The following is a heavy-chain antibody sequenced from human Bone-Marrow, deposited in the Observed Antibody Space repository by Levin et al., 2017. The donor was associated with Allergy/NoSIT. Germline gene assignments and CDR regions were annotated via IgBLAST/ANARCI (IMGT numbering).Heavy chain of an antibody. CDR1: GFTFSSYW. CDR3: ARAPGPTLVEAVAGFDY. Sequence: GGSLRLSCEASGFTFSSYWMHWVRQVPGKGLLWVSRIDSHGDSTIYADSVKGRFTMARDNAKNTLYLQMNSLRAEDTAVYYCARAPGPTLVEAVAGFDYWGRGILVTVSS. D-gene: IGHD6-19*01. CDR2: IDSHGDST. J-gene: IGHJ4*02. V-gene: IGHV3-74*01.